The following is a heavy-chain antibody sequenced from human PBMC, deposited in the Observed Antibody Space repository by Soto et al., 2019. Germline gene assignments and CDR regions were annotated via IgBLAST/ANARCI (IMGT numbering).Heavy chain of an antibody. Sequence: SETLSLTCTVSGGSISSGGYYWSWIRQHPGKGLEWIGYIYYSGSTYYNPSLKSRVTISVDTSKNQFSLKLSSVTAADTAVYYCARDPGSSGPHAFDIWGQGTMVTVSS. CDR3: ARDPGSSGPHAFDI. J-gene: IGHJ3*02. CDR2: IYYSGST. D-gene: IGHD3-22*01. CDR1: GGSISSGGYY. V-gene: IGHV4-31*03.